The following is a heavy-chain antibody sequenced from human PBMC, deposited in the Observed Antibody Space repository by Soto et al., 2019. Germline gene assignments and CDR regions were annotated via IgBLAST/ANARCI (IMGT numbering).Heavy chain of an antibody. CDR1: GYTFTDYA. CDR3: AIDTGYPFGSLNY. D-gene: IGHD3-10*01. V-gene: IGHV1-3*01. CDR2: MNAGVGNT. J-gene: IGHJ4*02. Sequence: HVELVQSGADVKKPGASVTISCKASGYTFTDYALHWVRQAPGQRLEWMGWMNAGVGNTLYSQKLQRRITITRDTSASTSYMELNSLKSENTAIYYCAIDTGYPFGSLNYRGPGTLVTVSS.